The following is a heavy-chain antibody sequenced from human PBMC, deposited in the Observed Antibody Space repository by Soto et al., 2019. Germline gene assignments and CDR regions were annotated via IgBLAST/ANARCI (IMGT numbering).Heavy chain of an antibody. D-gene: IGHD2-15*01. V-gene: IGHV3-23*01. J-gene: IGHJ4*02. CDR3: AKDNGRGGGSVFDY. Sequence: LSLSCAPSGFIFSNYAMSWVRQARGKGLEWVSAISGSGADTYYTEYVKGRFTISTDNFKNTPYLQMNSLRAEDTAVYYCAKDNGRGGGSVFDYWGQGTLVTVSS. CDR2: ISGSGADT. CDR1: GFIFSNYA.